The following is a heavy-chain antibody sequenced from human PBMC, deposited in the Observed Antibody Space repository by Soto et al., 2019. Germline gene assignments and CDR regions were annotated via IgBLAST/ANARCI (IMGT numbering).Heavy chain of an antibody. CDR3: ARDGDQWDQRFCDN. CDR2: ISAHRGHT. D-gene: IGHD1-26*01. V-gene: IGHV1-18*01. J-gene: IGHJ4*02. CDR1: GHISGHYG. Sequence: QVQLVQSAPELTKPGASVKVSCRVSGHISGHYGISWVRLRAGQGLEWMGWISAHRGHTNYAHKFRGRVTMTTDPSTATVSMELTNLLSYDAAVYFCARDGDQWDQRFCDNWGQGTLVTVSS.